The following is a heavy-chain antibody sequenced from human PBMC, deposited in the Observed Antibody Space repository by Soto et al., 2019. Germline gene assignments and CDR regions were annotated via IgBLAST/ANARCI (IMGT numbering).Heavy chain of an antibody. CDR3: ARAVGDPLYYLDY. J-gene: IGHJ4*02. CDR2: TDYSGNT. CDR1: SDSISSYY. D-gene: IGHD6-19*01. V-gene: IGHV4-59*08. Sequence: QVQLQESGPGLMRPSETLSLTCTVSSDSISSYYWIWIRQSPGKGLEWIGYTDYSGNTNYTPSLKSRVTISGDTSKNQFSLRLSSVTAADTAVYYCARAVGDPLYYLDYWGQGTLVTVSS.